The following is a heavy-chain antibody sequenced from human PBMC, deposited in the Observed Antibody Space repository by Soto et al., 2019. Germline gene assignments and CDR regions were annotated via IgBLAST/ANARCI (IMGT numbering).Heavy chain of an antibody. CDR1: GFTFSSYV. CDR2: VSTSGGST. Sequence: GGSLRLSCAASGFTFSSYVMSWVRQAPGKGLQWVSAVSTSGGSTFNADSVKGRFAISRDNSKNTLYLQMDCLRAEDTAIYYCAKKAGYSGYDTFDYWGQGTLVTVSS. V-gene: IGHV3-23*01. J-gene: IGHJ4*02. D-gene: IGHD5-12*01. CDR3: AKKAGYSGYDTFDY.